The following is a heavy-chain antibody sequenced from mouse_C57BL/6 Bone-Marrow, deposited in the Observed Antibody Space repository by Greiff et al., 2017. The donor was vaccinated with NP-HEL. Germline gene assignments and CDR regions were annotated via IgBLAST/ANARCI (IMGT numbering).Heavy chain of an antibody. CDR1: GFTFSSYT. Sequence: EVKLVESGGGLVKPGGSLKLSCAASGFTFSSYTMSWVRQTPEKRLEWVATISGGGGNTYYPDSVKGRFTISRDNAKNTLYLQMSSLRSEDTALYYCARGGFFYYAMDYWGQGTSVTVSS. J-gene: IGHJ4*01. V-gene: IGHV5-9*01. CDR3: ARGGFFYYAMDY. CDR2: ISGGGGNT.